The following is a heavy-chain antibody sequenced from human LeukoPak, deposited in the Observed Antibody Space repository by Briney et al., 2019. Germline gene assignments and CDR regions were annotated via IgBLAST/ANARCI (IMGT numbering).Heavy chain of an antibody. CDR3: ARQGGAAVGRMTL. V-gene: IGHV4-39*01. Sequence: SETLSLTCAVSGDSISNTNYYWGWIRQPPGKGLEWIGSILYIGSTYFNPSLKSRVTISVDTSKNHFSLKLSSVTAADTAVYYCARQGGAAVGRMTLWGQGTLVTVSS. J-gene: IGHJ4*02. D-gene: IGHD6-13*01. CDR1: GDSISNTNYY. CDR2: ILYIGST.